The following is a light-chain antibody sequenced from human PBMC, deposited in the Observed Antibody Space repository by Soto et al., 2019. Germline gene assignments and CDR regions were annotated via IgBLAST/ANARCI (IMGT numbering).Light chain of an antibody. CDR2: GAS. V-gene: IGKV3-15*01. CDR1: QSVSSN. Sequence: EIVMTQSPATLSVSPVERATLSCRASQSVSSNLAWYQQKPGQAPRLLIYGASTRATGIPARFSGSGSGTEFTLTISSLQSEDFAVYYCQQYSNRRTFGQGTKVEIK. J-gene: IGKJ1*01. CDR3: QQYSNRRT.